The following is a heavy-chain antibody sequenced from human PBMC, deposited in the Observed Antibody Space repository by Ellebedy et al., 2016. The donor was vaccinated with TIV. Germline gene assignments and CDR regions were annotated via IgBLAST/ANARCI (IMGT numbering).Heavy chain of an antibody. Sequence: AASVKVSCKASGYTFTSYGISWVRQAPGQGLEWMGWSSAYNGNTNYAQKLQGRVTMTTDTSTSTAYMELRSLRSDDTAVYYWARDPLVREYNWFDPWGQGTLVTVSS. CDR2: SSAYNGNT. CDR1: GYTFTSYG. CDR3: ARDPLVREYNWFDP. V-gene: IGHV1-18*01. D-gene: IGHD3-10*01. J-gene: IGHJ5*02.